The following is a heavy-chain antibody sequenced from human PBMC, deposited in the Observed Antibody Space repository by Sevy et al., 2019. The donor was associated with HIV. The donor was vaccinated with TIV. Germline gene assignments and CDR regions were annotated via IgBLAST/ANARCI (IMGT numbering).Heavy chain of an antibody. J-gene: IGHJ4*02. D-gene: IGHD1-26*01. V-gene: IGHV4-59*08. CDR3: AGGNAWGRGYS. Sequence: SETLSLTCTVSGGSITSLYWNWIRQPPGKGLEWIANIYYNGHINYNPSLKSRVTLSLDTSKNQLSLGLSSVTAADTAMYYCAGGNAWGRGYSWGQGTLVTVSS. CDR1: GGSITSLY. CDR2: IYYNGHI.